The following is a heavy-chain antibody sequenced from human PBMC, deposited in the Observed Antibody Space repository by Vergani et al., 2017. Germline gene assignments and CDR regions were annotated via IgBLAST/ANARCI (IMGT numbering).Heavy chain of an antibody. CDR1: GYTFTSYG. D-gene: IGHD6-13*01. J-gene: IGHJ4*02. CDR3: ARRPIKQQVSILPLDY. CDR2: ISAYNGNT. V-gene: IGHV1-18*01. Sequence: VSCKASGYTFTSYGISWVRQAPGQGLEWMGWISAYNGNTNYAQKLQGRVTMTTDTSTSTAYMELRSLRSDDTAVYYCARRPIKQQVSILPLDYWGQGTLVTVSS.